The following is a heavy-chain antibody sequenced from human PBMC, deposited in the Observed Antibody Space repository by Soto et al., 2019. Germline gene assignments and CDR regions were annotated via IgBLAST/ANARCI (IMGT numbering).Heavy chain of an antibody. CDR2: TRNKANSYTT. D-gene: IGHD5-12*01. V-gene: IGHV3-72*01. CDR1: GFTFSDHY. Sequence: GGSLRLSFAASGFTFSDHYMDWVRQAPGKGLEWVGRTRNKANSYTTEYAASVKGRFTISRDDSKNSLYLQMNSLKTEDTAVYYCARGGYSGYDQIDYWGQGTLVTVSS. J-gene: IGHJ4*02. CDR3: ARGGYSGYDQIDY.